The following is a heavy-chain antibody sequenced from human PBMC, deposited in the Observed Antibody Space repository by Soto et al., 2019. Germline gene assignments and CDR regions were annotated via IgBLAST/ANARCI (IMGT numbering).Heavy chain of an antibody. CDR2: IYSDGIT. Sequence: GGSLRLSCAASGFTFSNNYMNWVRQAPGKGLEWVSVIYSDGITYYADSVKGRFTISRDNSKNTLYLQMNSLRAEDTAVYYCARGDSATIGYFDYWGQGTLVTVSS. V-gene: IGHV3-66*01. CDR3: ARGDSATIGYFDY. CDR1: GFTFSNNY. J-gene: IGHJ4*02.